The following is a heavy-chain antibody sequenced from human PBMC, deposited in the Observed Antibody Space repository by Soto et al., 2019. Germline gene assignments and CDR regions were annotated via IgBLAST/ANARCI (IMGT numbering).Heavy chain of an antibody. V-gene: IGHV3-30*18. CDR3: AKERTRVYSYGYDYHYGVAV. Sequence: GGSLRLSCAASGFTFSSYGMHWVRQAPGKGLEWVAVISYDGSNKYYADSVKGRFTISRDNSKNTLYLQMNSLRAEDTAVYYCAKERTRVYSYGYDYHYGVAVCGQGTTVTVSS. J-gene: IGHJ6*02. CDR2: ISYDGSNK. D-gene: IGHD5-18*01. CDR1: GFTFSSYG.